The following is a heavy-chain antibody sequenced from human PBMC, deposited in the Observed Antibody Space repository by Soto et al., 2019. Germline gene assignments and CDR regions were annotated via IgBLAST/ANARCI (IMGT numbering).Heavy chain of an antibody. Sequence: QVQLLESGGGVVQPGTSLRLSCAASGFMFKSFVMHWVRQVPGKGLQWVALASYDGNTKYYGDSVQGRFTVSRDNSKNTLDLQMDSLGPEDTALYYCARWGTTGGFDLWGQGTLVSVAS. D-gene: IGHD3-16*01. CDR3: ARWGTTGGFDL. CDR1: GFMFKSFV. J-gene: IGHJ4*02. V-gene: IGHV3-30*19. CDR2: ASYDGNTK.